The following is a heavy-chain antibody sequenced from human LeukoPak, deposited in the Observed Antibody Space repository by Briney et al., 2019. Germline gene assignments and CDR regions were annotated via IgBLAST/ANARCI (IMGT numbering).Heavy chain of an antibody. V-gene: IGHV4-39*01. Sequence: PSETLSLTCTVSGGSISSSNYYWGWIRQPPGKGLEWIGTIYYSGTTYYNPSLDSRVTISEDTSKNQFSLTLRSVTAADTAVYYCARQISDYYYYYMDVWGKGTTVTVSS. CDR3: ARQISDYYYYYMDV. CDR2: IYYSGTT. D-gene: IGHD3-10*01. J-gene: IGHJ6*03. CDR1: GGSISSSNYY.